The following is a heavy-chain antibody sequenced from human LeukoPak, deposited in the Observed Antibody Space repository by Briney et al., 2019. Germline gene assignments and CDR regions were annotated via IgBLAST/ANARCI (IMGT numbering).Heavy chain of an antibody. CDR3: ARDPGIAVAASGY. CDR2: ISYDGSNK. V-gene: IGHV3-30*04. CDR1: GFTFNNYA. J-gene: IGHJ4*02. Sequence: PGRSLRLSCAASGFTFNNYAMHWVRQAPGKGLEWVAVISYDGSNKYYADSVKGRLTISRDNSKNTLYLQMNSLRAEDTAVYYCARDPGIAVAASGYWGQGTLVTVSS. D-gene: IGHD6-19*01.